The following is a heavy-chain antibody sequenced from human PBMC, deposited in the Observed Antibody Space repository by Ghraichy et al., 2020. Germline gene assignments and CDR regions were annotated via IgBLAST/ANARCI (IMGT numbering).Heavy chain of an antibody. Sequence: SVKVSCKASGGTFSSYAISWVRQAPGQGLEWMGGIIPIFGTANYAQKFQGRVTITADKSTSTAYMELSSLRSEDTAVYYCARDLQYYDFWSGYHAYYYYGMDVWGQGTTVTVSS. CDR2: IIPIFGTA. J-gene: IGHJ6*02. D-gene: IGHD3-3*01. CDR1: GGTFSSYA. V-gene: IGHV1-69*06. CDR3: ARDLQYYDFWSGYHAYYYYGMDV.